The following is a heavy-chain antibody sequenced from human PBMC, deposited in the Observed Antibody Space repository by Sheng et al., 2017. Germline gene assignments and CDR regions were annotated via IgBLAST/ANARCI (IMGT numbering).Heavy chain of an antibody. J-gene: IGHJ3*02. CDR3: ARVYCSGTSCILGDKFDAFDI. V-gene: IGHV4-39*07. D-gene: IGHD2-2*01. Sequence: QLQLQESGPGLVKPSETLSLTCAVSGGSVTSGLSYWGWVRQPPREGPGVDWEYLFFPGVTYYNPSLKRRVTISVDTSNDHFSLRLTSXTPPXPDTAVYYCARVYCSGTSCILGDKFDAFDIWGQGIMVTVSS. CDR2: LFFPGVT. CDR1: GGSVTSGLSY.